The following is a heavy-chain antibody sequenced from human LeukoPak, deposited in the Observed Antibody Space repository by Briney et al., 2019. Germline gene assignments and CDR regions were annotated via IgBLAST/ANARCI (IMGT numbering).Heavy chain of an antibody. J-gene: IGHJ4*02. CDR2: IFSNGDT. CDR3: TRDQMNY. CDR1: EFTVSRNY. Sequence: GGSLRLSCTASEFTVSRNYMLWVRQAPGKGLEWVSLIFSNGDTHYADSVKGRFTISRDTSKNTVSLQMNSLRVEDTAMYYCTRDQMNYWGQGTLVAVSS. V-gene: IGHV3-53*01. D-gene: IGHD5-24*01.